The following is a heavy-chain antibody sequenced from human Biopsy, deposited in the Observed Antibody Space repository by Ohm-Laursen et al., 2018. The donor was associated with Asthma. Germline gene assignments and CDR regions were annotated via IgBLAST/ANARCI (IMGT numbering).Heavy chain of an antibody. CDR3: TRWSLRVRDTPNDY. D-gene: IGHD3-16*01. V-gene: IGHV1-69*10. CDR1: GGTFRTYA. J-gene: IGHJ4*02. Sequence: SVKVSCKASGGTFRTYAFNWVRQAPGQGLEWMGGIIPMYGVPKVAQKFQGRVTMTRDTSISTAYMELSSLRSEDTAVYYCTRWSLRVRDTPNDYWGQGTLVTVSS. CDR2: IIPMYGVP.